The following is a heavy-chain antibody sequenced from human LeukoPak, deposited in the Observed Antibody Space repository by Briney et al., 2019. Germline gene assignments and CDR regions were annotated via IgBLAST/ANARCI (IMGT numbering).Heavy chain of an antibody. CDR3: ARRGESRRMYYFDY. CDR2: ISAYNGNT. Sequence: VASVKVSCKASGYTFTSYGISWVRQAPGQGLEWMGWISAYNGNTNYAQKLQGRVTMTTDTSTSTAYMELRSLRSDDTAVYYRARRGESRRMYYFDYWGQGTLVTVSS. J-gene: IGHJ4*02. CDR1: GYTFTSYG. V-gene: IGHV1-18*04. D-gene: IGHD2-21*01.